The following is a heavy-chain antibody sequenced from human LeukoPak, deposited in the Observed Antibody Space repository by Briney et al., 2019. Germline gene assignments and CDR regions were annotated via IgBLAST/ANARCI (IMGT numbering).Heavy chain of an antibody. D-gene: IGHD3-22*01. CDR1: GFTFDDYA. Sequence: TGGSLRLSCAASGFTFDDYAMHWVRQAPGKGPEWVSGISWNSGSIGYADSVKGRFTTSRDNSKNTLYLQMNSLRAEDTAVYYCAKQSYYDSSGYSDYWGQGTLVTVSS. CDR3: AKQSYYDSSGYSDY. J-gene: IGHJ4*02. V-gene: IGHV3-9*01. CDR2: ISWNSGSI.